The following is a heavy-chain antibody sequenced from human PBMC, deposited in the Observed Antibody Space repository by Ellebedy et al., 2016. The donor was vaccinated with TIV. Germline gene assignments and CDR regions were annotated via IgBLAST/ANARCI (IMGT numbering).Heavy chain of an antibody. J-gene: IGHJ2*01. CDR2: IYYNGGT. D-gene: IGHD3-10*01. V-gene: IGHV4-59*08. Sequence: PSETLSLTCTVAGSSNHYYWSWIRQPPGKGLERIGYIYYNGGTNYNPSLRSRVTISVDTSKNQSSLKLSSVTTADTAVYYCATNMVRGVIKAIRYLDLWGRGTLVTVSS. CDR3: ATNMVRGVIKAIRYLDL. CDR1: GSSNHYY.